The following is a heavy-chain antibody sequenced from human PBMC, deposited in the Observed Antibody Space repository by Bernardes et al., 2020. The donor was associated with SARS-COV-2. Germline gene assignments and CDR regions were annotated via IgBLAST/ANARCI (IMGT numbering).Heavy chain of an antibody. CDR2: FYYTGIT. CDR3: ARGRQGAFDI. J-gene: IGHJ3*02. CDR1: GDSISNYY. Sequence: ATLSLTCTVSGDSISNYYWSWIRQSPGKGLQWIGFFYYTGITNYNPSLKSRLTISVDTSKNHLSLNLTSVTAADTAVYYCARGRQGAFDIWGQGTMVTVSS. V-gene: IGHV4-59*01. D-gene: IGHD6-6*01.